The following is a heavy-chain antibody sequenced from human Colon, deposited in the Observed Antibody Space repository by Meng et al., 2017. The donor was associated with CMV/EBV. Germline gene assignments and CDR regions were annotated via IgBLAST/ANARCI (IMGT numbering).Heavy chain of an antibody. CDR1: GFTFNTYA. V-gene: IGHV3-23*03. CDR3: ARSKVPTTPYYYYYGMDV. D-gene: IGHD4/OR15-4a*01. Sequence: GGSLRLSCAASGFTFNTYAMSWVRQAPGKGLEWVSVIYSDDSSTSYADSVKGRFTISRDNSKITLYLQMNSLRAEDTAVYYCARSKVPTTPYYYYYGMDVRGQGTTVTVSS. J-gene: IGHJ6*02. CDR2: IYSDDSST.